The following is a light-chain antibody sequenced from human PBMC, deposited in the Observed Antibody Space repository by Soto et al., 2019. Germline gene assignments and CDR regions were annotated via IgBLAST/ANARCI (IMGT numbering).Light chain of an antibody. V-gene: IGKV3-20*01. CDR1: QSVSSNY. CDR3: QQYGTSPFT. J-gene: IGKJ2*01. CDR2: GSS. Sequence: EIVLTRSRGTLSLSPGKRATLSCRASQSVSSNYVAWYQQKPGQAPRIVTHGSSSRATGVPDRFSGRGSGTTFTLVISRLQDEDFAVYYCQQYGTSPFTFGQGTKVDIK.